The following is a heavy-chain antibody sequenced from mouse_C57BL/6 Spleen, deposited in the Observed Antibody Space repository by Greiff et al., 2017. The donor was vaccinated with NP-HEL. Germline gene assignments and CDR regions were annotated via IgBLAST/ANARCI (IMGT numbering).Heavy chain of an antibody. CDR2: IYPRDGST. V-gene: IGHV1-85*01. CDR3: ARGGVYGNYVYWYFDD. CDR1: GYTFTSYD. J-gene: IGHJ1*03. D-gene: IGHD2-1*01. Sequence: VQLQQSGPELVKPGASVKLSCKASGYTFTSYDINWVKQRPGQGLEWIGWIYPRDGSTKYNETFTGKATLTVDTSSSTAYMELHSLTSEDSAVYSGARGGVYGNYVYWYFDDWGTGTTVTVSS.